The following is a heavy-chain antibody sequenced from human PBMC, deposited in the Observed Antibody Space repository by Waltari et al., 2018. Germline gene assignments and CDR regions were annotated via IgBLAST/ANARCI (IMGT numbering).Heavy chain of an antibody. Sequence: EVQLLESGGGVVQHGWSLRLSCAASGFTFSSYALSWVRQAPGKGLEWVSAISGSGGSTYYADSVKGRFTISRDNSKNTLYLQMNSLRAEDTAVYYCAKAHAVTNIYDAFDIWGQGTMVTVSS. J-gene: IGHJ3*02. CDR2: ISGSGGST. CDR3: AKAHAVTNIYDAFDI. CDR1: GFTFSSYA. D-gene: IGHD4-17*01. V-gene: IGHV3-23*01.